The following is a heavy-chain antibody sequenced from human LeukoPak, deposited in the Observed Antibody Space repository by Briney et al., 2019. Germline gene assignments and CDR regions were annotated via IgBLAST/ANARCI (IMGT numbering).Heavy chain of an antibody. J-gene: IGHJ6*02. CDR3: ARDRITIFGEPNYYYYYGMDV. Sequence: SVKVSCKASGGTFSSYAISWVRQAPGQGLEWMGGIIPIFGTANYAQKFQGRVTITADESTSTSYMELSSLRSEDTAVYYCARDRITIFGEPNYYYYYGMDVWGQGTTVTVSS. V-gene: IGHV1-69*13. CDR1: GGTFSSYA. D-gene: IGHD3-3*01. CDR2: IIPIFGTA.